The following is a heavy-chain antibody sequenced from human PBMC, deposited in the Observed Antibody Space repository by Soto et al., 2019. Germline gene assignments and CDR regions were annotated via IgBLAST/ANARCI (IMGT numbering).Heavy chain of an antibody. CDR1: GFTFSSYS. CDR3: ARNESSNIYGMDV. D-gene: IGHD6-6*01. V-gene: IGHV3-21*01. Sequence: GGSLRLSCAASGFTFSSYSMNWVRQAPGKGLEWVSSISSSSFSINYADSVKGRFSISRDNAQNSLHLQMNNLRAEDTAVYYFARNESSNIYGMDVWGQGTTVTVSS. J-gene: IGHJ6*02. CDR2: ISSSSFSI.